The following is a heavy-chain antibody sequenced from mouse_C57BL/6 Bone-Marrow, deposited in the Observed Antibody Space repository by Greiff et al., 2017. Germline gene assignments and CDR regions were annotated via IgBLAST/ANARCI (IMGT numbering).Heavy chain of an antibody. CDR2: IYPGSGST. V-gene: IGHV1-55*01. CDR1: GYTFTSYW. CDR3: ARWGGGFVLAY. J-gene: IGHJ3*01. D-gene: IGHD1-1*02. Sequence: VQLQQSGAELVKPGASVKMSCKASGYTFTSYWITWVKQRPGQGLEWIGDIYPGSGSTNYNEKFKSKATLTVDTSSSTAYMQLSSLTSEDSAVYSGARWGGGFVLAYWGQGTLVTVSA.